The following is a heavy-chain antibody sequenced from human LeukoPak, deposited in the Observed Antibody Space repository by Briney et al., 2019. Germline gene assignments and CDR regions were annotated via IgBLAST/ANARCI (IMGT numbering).Heavy chain of an antibody. CDR2: ISAYNGNT. J-gene: IGHJ4*02. Sequence: GASVKVSCKASGYTFTDYYMHWVRQAPGQGLEWMGWISAYNGNTKYSQKLQDRVTITRDTSASTAYMELSSLRFEDTAIYYCARENDFLTGYYKGNYFDCWGQGALVTVSS. D-gene: IGHD3-9*01. V-gene: IGHV1/OR15-3*02. CDR3: ARENDFLTGYYKGNYFDC. CDR1: GYTFTDYY.